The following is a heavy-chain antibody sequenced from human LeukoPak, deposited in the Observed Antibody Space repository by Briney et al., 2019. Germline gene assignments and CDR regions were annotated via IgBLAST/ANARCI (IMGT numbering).Heavy chain of an antibody. CDR2: ISGSGGST. CDR3: ASSGSYRFDY. Sequence: GGSLRLSCAASGFTFSSYAMSWVRQAPGKGLEWVSAISGSGGSTYYADSVKGRFSISRDNAKNSLYLQMNSLRDEDTAVYYCASSGSYRFDYWGQGTLVTVSS. J-gene: IGHJ4*02. CDR1: GFTFSSYA. D-gene: IGHD1-26*01. V-gene: IGHV3-23*01.